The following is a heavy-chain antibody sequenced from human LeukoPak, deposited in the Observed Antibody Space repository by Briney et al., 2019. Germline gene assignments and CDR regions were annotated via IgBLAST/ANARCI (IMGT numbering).Heavy chain of an antibody. J-gene: IGHJ4*02. D-gene: IGHD2-2*01. CDR3: ARGNIVVDY. V-gene: IGHV4-30-2*01. CDR2: IYHSGST. CDR1: GGSISSGGYS. Sequence: SQTLSFTCAVSGGSISSGGYSWSWIRQPPGKGLEWIGYIYHSGSTYYNPSLKSRVTISVDRSKNQFSLKLSSVTAADTAVYYCARGNIVVDYWGQGTLVTVSS.